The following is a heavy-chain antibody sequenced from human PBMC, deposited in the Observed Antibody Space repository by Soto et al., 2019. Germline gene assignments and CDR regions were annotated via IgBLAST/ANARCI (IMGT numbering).Heavy chain of an antibody. Sequence: PGGSLRLSCAASGFTFSTYSLNWVRQAPGKGLEWFSYITSSSSTIYYAESVKGRFTISRDNGKNSLYLQMNSLRAEDTAVYYCARVSTVRYCSGGSCYSHNHVDYWGQGTLVTVSS. V-gene: IGHV3-48*01. CDR3: ARVSTVRYCSGGSCYSHNHVDY. D-gene: IGHD2-15*01. J-gene: IGHJ4*02. CDR2: ITSSSSTI. CDR1: GFTFSTYS.